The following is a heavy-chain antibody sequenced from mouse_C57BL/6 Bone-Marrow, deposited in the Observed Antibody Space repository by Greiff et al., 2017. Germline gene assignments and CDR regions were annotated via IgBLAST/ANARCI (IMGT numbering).Heavy chain of an antibody. Sequence: EVKLVESGGDLVKPGGSLKLSCAASGFTFSSYGMSWVRQTPDKRLEWVATISSGGSYTYYPDSVKGRFTISSDNAKNTLYLQMSSLKSEDTAMYYCARRRGFAYWGQGTLVTVSA. CDR1: GFTFSSYG. J-gene: IGHJ3*01. CDR2: ISSGGSYT. V-gene: IGHV5-6*02. CDR3: ARRRGFAY.